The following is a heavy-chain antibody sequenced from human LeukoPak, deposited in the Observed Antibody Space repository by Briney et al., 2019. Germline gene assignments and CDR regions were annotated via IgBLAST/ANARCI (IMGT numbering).Heavy chain of an antibody. Sequence: SVKVSCKASGGTFSSYAISWVRQAPGQGLEWMGRIIPIFGIANYAQKFQGRVTITADKSTSTAYMELSSLRSEDTAVYYCAREGDYGDYELDYWGQGTLVTVSS. CDR3: AREGDYGDYELDY. CDR2: IIPIFGIA. CDR1: GGTFSSYA. D-gene: IGHD4-17*01. J-gene: IGHJ4*02. V-gene: IGHV1-69*04.